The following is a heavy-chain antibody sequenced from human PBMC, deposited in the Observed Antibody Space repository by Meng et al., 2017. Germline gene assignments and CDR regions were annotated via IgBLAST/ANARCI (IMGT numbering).Heavy chain of an antibody. CDR3: ARGRADIVVVPAARTNWFDP. CDR1: GGTFSSYT. V-gene: IGHV1-69*02. D-gene: IGHD2-2*01. J-gene: IGHJ5*02. CDR2: IIPILGIA. Sequence: SVKVSCKASGGTFSSYTISWVRQAPGQGLEWMGRIIPILGIANYAQKFQGRVTITADKSTSTAYMELSSLRSEDTAVYYCARGRADIVVVPAARTNWFDPWGQGTRVTGSS.